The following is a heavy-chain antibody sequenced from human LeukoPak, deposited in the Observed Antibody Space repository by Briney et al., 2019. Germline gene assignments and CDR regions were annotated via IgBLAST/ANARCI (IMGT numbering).Heavy chain of an antibody. V-gene: IGHV3-30*18. CDR1: GFTFSSYG. D-gene: IGHD6-19*01. CDR3: AKVFWGQRGSSGWYDQSV. J-gene: IGHJ4*02. Sequence: AGGSLLLSCAASGFTFSSYGMHWVRQGTGKGLGWVAVISYDGSDKYYADYVKGRFTISRDNSENTVYLQMNSLRAEDTAVYYCAKVFWGQRGSSGWYDQSVWGQGTLVTVSS. CDR2: ISYDGSDK.